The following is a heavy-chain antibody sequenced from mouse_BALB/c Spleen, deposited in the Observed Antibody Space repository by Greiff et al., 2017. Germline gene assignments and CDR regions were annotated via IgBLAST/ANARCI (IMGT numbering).Heavy chain of an antibody. V-gene: IGHV2-6-7*01. CDR2: IWGDGST. CDR3: ARYAARADWFAY. Sequence: VQLVESGPGLVAPSQSLSITCTVSGFSLTGYGVNWVRQHPGKGLEWLGMIWGDGSTDYNSALKYRLSISKDNSKSKVFLKMNSLQTDDTARYYCARYAARADWFAYGGQGTLVTVSA. D-gene: IGHD3-1*01. J-gene: IGHJ3*01. CDR1: GFSLTGYG.